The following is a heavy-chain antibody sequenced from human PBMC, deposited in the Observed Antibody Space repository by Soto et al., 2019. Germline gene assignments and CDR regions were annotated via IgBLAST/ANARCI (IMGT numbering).Heavy chain of an antibody. CDR2: FDPEDGET. CDR1: GYTLTELS. J-gene: IGHJ5*02. CDR3: ATGPPGRVGATGRGWFDP. Sequence: GASVKVSCKVSGYTLTELSMHWVRQAPGKGLEWMGGFDPEDGETIYAQKFQGRVTMTEDTSTDTAYMELSSLRSEDTAVYYCATGPPGRVGATGRGWFDPWGQGTLVTVSS. V-gene: IGHV1-24*01. D-gene: IGHD1-26*01.